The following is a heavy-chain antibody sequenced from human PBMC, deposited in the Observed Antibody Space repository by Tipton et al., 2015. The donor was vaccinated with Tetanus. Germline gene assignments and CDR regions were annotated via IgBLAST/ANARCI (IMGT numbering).Heavy chain of an antibody. V-gene: IGHV1-2*02. Sequence: QVQLVQSGAEVKKPGASVKVSCKASGYTFTGYYIYWVRQAPGQGLEWMGWIDPNSGGTVYEQKFQGRVTMTRDTSISTAYMGLRSLRSDDTAVYYCARDRGDYIYYGMDVWGPGTTVTVS. CDR3: ARDRGDYIYYGMDV. D-gene: IGHD3-22*01. CDR1: GYTFTGYY. J-gene: IGHJ6*02. CDR2: IDPNSGGT.